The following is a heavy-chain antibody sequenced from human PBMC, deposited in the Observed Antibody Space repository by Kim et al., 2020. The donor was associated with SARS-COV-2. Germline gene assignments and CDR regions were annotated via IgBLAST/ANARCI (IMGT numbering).Heavy chain of an antibody. Sequence: GGSLRLSCAASGFTFSSYAMNWVRQAPGKGLEWVSYISSSGSTIYYADSVKGRFTISRDNAKNSLYLQMNSLRAEDTAVYYCERGTSTMVRGVMGYWGQGTLVTVSS. CDR3: ERGTSTMVRGVMGY. J-gene: IGHJ4*02. CDR2: ISSSGSTI. V-gene: IGHV3-48*03. D-gene: IGHD3-10*01. CDR1: GFTFSSYA.